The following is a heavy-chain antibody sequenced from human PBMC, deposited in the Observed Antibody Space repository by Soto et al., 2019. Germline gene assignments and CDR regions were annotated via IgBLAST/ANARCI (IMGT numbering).Heavy chain of an antibody. J-gene: IGHJ6*02. CDR1: GFTFSSYG. CDR2: ISYDGSNK. CDR3: ALGCTNGVCYRKRVGMDV. D-gene: IGHD2-8*01. Sequence: QVQLVESGGGVVQPGRSLRLSCAASGFTFSSYGMHWVRQAPGKGLEWVAVISYDGSNKYYADSVKGRFTISRDNSKNPLYLQMNSLRAEDTAVYYCALGCTNGVCYRKRVGMDVGGQGTTVTVSS. V-gene: IGHV3-30*03.